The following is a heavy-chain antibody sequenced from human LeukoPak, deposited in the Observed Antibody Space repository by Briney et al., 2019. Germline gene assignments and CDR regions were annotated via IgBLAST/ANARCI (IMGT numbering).Heavy chain of an antibody. CDR1: GFTFSSYG. V-gene: IGHV3-30*02. CDR3: AKVIGWVNSVGATDDY. J-gene: IGHJ4*02. CDR2: IRYDGSNK. Sequence: GGSLRLSCAASGFTFSSYGMHWVRQAPGKGLEWVAFIRYDGSNKYYADSVKGRFTISRDNSKNTLYLQMNSLRAEDTAVYYCAKVIGWVNSVGATDDYWGQGTLVTVSS. D-gene: IGHD1-26*01.